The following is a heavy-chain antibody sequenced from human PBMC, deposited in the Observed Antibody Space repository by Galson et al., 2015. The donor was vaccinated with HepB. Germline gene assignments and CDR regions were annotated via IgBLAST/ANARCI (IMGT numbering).Heavy chain of an antibody. Sequence: SLRLSCAASGFTFSSYVMYWVRQAPGKGLEWVAFISYDGSNKHYADSVKGRFTISRDNSKNTLYLQMNSLRADDTAVYHCAREITGLGFDYWGQGTLVTVSS. CDR1: GFTFSSYV. J-gene: IGHJ4*02. CDR3: AREITGLGFDY. V-gene: IGHV3-30*04. CDR2: ISYDGSNK. D-gene: IGHD5-24*01.